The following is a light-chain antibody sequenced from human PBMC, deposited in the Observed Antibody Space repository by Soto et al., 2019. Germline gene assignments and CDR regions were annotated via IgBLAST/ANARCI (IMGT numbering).Light chain of an antibody. CDR1: QSVSSNY. J-gene: IGKJ2*01. CDR2: GAS. V-gene: IGKV3-20*01. CDR3: QQYGSSPPTT. Sequence: EIVLTQSPGTLSLSPGERATLSYRAGQSVSSNYLAWYQQKPGQAPRLLIYGASSRTTGIPDRFSGSGSGTDYTLTISRLEPEDFAVYYCQQYGSSPPTTFGQGTKLEIK.